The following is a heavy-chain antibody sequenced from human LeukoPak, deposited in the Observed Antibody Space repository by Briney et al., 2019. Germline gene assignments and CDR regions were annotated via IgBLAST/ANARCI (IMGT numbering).Heavy chain of an antibody. CDR1: GGSVSSSSYY. CDR3: ARGVVIAPQTFDY. J-gene: IGHJ4*02. V-gene: IGHV4-61*01. Sequence: SETLSLTCTVSGGSVSSSSYYWGWIRQPPGKGLEWIGYIYYSGSTNYNPSLKSRVTISVDTSKNQFSLKLSSVTAADTAVYYCARGVVIAPQTFDYWGQGTLVTVSS. CDR2: IYYSGST. D-gene: IGHD2-21*01.